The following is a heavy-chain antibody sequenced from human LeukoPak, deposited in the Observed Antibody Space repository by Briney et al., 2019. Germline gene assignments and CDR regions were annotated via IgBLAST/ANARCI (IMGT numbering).Heavy chain of an antibody. CDR3: ARSFFYYYMDV. CDR2: ISSSGSTI. CDR1: GFTFSDYY. Sequence: GGSLRLPCAASGFTFSDYYMSWIRQAPGKGLEWISYISSSGSTIYYADSVKGRFTISRDNAKNSLYLQMNSLRAEDTAVYYCARSFFYYYMDVWGKGTTVTVSS. V-gene: IGHV3-11*04. J-gene: IGHJ6*03. D-gene: IGHD3-3*01.